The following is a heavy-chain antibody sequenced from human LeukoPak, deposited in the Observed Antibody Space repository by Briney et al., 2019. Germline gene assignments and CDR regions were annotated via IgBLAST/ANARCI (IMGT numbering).Heavy chain of an antibody. CDR3: ARDTDYYGSGRHGYFDH. Sequence: GGSLRLSCAASGLTISNNFMGWVCQAPGKGLEWVSLIYSGGSTYSADSVKGRFTISRDNSKNTLHLQMNSLRAEDTAVYYCARDTDYYGSGRHGYFDHWGQGTLVTVFS. CDR1: GLTISNNF. V-gene: IGHV3-66*01. J-gene: IGHJ1*01. D-gene: IGHD3-10*01. CDR2: IYSGGST.